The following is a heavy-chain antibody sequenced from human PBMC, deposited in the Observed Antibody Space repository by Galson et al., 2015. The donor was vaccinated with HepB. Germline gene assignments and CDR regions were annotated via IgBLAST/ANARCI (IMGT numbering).Heavy chain of an antibody. D-gene: IGHD3-22*01. CDR2: TYYRSKWYN. J-gene: IGHJ4*02. CDR3: ARALTHSSGYYTMVAFFDY. Sequence: CAISGDSVSSNSAAWNWIRQSPSRGLEWLGRTYYRSKWYNDYAVSVKSRITINPDTSKNQFSLQLNSVTPEDTAVYYCARALTHSSGYYTMVAFFDYWGQGTLVTVSS. V-gene: IGHV6-1*01. CDR1: GDSVSSNSAA.